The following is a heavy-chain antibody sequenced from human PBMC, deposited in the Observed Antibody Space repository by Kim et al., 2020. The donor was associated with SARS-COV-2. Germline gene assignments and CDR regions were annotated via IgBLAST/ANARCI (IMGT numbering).Heavy chain of an antibody. D-gene: IGHD1-1*01. CDR2: LTTSGDFT. J-gene: IGHJ6*02. CDR3: AKVRTTLVWAGMDV. V-gene: IGHV3-23*01. Sequence: GGSLRLSCAVSGFSFSTYAMTWVRQAPGKGLEWVASLTTSGDFTYYAGSVKGRFTISRDNSKNALFLHMTSLRAEDTAVYYCAKVRTTLVWAGMDVWGQGTMVTVSS. CDR1: GFSFSTYA.